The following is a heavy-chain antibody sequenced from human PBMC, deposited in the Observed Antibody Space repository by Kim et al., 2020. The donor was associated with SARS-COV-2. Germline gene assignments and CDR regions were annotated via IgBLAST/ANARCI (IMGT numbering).Heavy chain of an antibody. CDR1: GDSISTYY. CDR2: IYYSGST. V-gene: IGHV4-59*01. D-gene: IGHD6-19*01. CDR3: ARGSAVAGRYFDY. J-gene: IGHJ4*02. Sequence: SETLSLTCTVSGDSISTYYWSWIRQPPGKGLEWIGYIYYSGSTNYNPSLKSRVTISVDTSKNQFSLKLSSVTAADTAVYYCARGSAVAGRYFDYWGQGTLVTVSS.